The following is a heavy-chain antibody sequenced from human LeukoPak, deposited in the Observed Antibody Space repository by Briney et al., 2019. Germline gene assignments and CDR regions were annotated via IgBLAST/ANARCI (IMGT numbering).Heavy chain of an antibody. V-gene: IGHV3-30*02. J-gene: IGHJ5*02. CDR1: GFTFSSYG. CDR2: IRYDGSNK. CDR3: AKDTTPPKAGFDP. Sequence: GGSLRLSCAASGFTFSSYGMHWVRQAPGKGLEWVAFIRYDGSNKYYADSVKGRFTISRDNSKYTLYLQMNNLRAEDTSIYFCAKDTTPPKAGFDPWGQGTLVTVSS. D-gene: IGHD1-14*01.